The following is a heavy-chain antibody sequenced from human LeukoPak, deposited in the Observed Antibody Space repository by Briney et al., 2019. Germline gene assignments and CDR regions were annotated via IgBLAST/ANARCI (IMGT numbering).Heavy chain of an antibody. CDR2: ISGSSSYI. CDR1: GFTFFSYS. J-gene: IGHJ4*02. Sequence: GGSLRLSCAASGFTFFSYSMNWVRQAPGRGLEWVSSISGSSSYIYYADSVKGRFTISRDNAKNTLYLQINSLRAEDTAVYYCARDLGYRLDYWGQGILVTVSS. CDR3: ARDLGYRLDY. V-gene: IGHV3-21*01. D-gene: IGHD5-18*01.